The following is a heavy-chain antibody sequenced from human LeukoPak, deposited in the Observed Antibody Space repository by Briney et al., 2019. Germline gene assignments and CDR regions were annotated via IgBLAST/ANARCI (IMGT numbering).Heavy chain of an antibody. CDR3: TQQIVATNDY. D-gene: IGHD5-12*01. J-gene: IGHJ4*02. CDR1: GFTFSSYA. CDR2: IRSKANSYAT. Sequence: GGSLRLSCAASGFTFSSYAMHWVRQASGKGLEWVGRIRSKANSYATAYAASVKGRFTISRDDSKNTAYLQMNSLKTEDTAVYYCTQQIVATNDYWGQGTLVTVSS. V-gene: IGHV3-73*01.